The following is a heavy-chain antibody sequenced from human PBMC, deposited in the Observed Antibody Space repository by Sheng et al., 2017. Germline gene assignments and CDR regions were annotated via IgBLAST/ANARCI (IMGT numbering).Heavy chain of an antibody. V-gene: IGHV1-69*05. CDR3: ARDRGMVVTPRDYYYYYMDV. J-gene: IGHJ6*03. Sequence: QVQLVQSGAEVKKPGSSVKVSCKASGGTFSSYTISWVRQAPGQGLEWMGRIIPIFGTANYAQKFQGRVTITTDESTSTAYMELSSLRSEDTAVYYCARDRGMVVTPRDYYYYYMDVWGKGTTVTVSS. CDR1: GGTFSSYT. CDR2: IIPIFGTA. D-gene: IGHD2-21*02.